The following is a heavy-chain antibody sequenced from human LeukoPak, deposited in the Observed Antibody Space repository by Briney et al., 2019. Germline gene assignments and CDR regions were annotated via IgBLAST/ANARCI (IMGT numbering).Heavy chain of an antibody. Sequence: SETLSLTCTVSGGSISSSSYYWGWIRQPPGKGLEWIGSIYYSGSTYYNPSLKSRVTISVDTSKNQFSLKLSSVTAADTAVCYCARHLGSYFDWLLREGESYFDYWGQGTLVTVSS. D-gene: IGHD3-9*01. CDR1: GGSISSSSYY. V-gene: IGHV4-39*01. CDR2: IYYSGST. J-gene: IGHJ4*02. CDR3: ARHLGSYFDWLLREGESYFDY.